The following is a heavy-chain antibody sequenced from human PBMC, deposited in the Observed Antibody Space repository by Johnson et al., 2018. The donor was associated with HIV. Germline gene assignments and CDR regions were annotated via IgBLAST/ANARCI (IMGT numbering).Heavy chain of an antibody. D-gene: IGHD3-22*01. CDR3: ARDRGYDAFDI. V-gene: IGHV3-20*04. Sequence: VQLVESGGGVVRPGGSLRLSCAASGFTFDDYGMSWVRQPPGKGLEWVSTINWNCGSTGYADSVKGRFTISRDNAKNSLYLQMNSLRAEDTAVYFCARDRGYDAFDIWGQGTMVTVSS. CDR2: INWNCGST. CDR1: GFTFDDYG. J-gene: IGHJ3*02.